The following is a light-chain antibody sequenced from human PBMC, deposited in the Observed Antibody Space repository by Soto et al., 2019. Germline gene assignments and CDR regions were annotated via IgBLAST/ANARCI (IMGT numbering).Light chain of an antibody. Sequence: DIQVTQSPSTLSASVGDRVTITCPASQSLNDWLAWYQQKPGKAPKLLIYKASGLESGVPSRFSGSGSGTEFTLTISSLQPDDFATYYCQQYNGYPWTFGQGTKVEIK. V-gene: IGKV1-5*03. CDR3: QQYNGYPWT. J-gene: IGKJ1*01. CDR1: QSLNDW. CDR2: KAS.